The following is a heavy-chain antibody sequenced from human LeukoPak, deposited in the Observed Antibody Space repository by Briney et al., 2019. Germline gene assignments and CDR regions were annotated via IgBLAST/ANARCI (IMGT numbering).Heavy chain of an antibody. CDR1: GYIFTSYG. CDR2: ISAYNGNT. J-gene: IGHJ5*02. V-gene: IGHV1-18*01. Sequence: ASVKVSCKASGYIFTSYGISWVRQAPGQGLEWMGWISAYNGNTNSAQKLQGRVTMTTDTSTNTAYMELRSLRSDDTAVYYCARAEQDYDFWSGYYNNWFDPWGQGTLVTVSS. D-gene: IGHD3-3*01. CDR3: ARAEQDYDFWSGYYNNWFDP.